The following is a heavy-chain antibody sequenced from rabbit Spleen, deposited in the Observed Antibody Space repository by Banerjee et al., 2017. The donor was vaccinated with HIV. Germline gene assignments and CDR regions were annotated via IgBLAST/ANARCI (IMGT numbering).Heavy chain of an antibody. CDR3: VRGASESGYYSL. CDR2: IDLLFGTT. D-gene: IGHD1-1*01. CDR1: GFDFSSYG. J-gene: IGHJ4*01. V-gene: IGHV1S47*01. Sequence: QEQLMESGGGLVQPGGSLKLSCKASGFDFSSYGVSWVRQAPGKGLEWIGYIDLLFGTTYYANWVNGRFTISSHNAQNTLYLQLNSLTAADTATYFCVRGASESGYYSLWGPGTLVTVS.